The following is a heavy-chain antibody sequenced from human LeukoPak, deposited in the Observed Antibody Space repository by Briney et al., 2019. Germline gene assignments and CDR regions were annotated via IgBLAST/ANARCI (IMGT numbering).Heavy chain of an antibody. V-gene: IGHV3-30*02. J-gene: IGHJ4*02. Sequence: GGSLRLSCAASGFTFSSYGMHWVRQAPGKGLEWVAFIRYDGSNKYHADSVKGRFTISRDNSKNTLYLQMNSLRAEDTAVYYCAKVTMVRGVIKTGQIYFDYWGQGTLVTVSS. CDR1: GFTFSSYG. CDR2: IRYDGSNK. CDR3: AKVTMVRGVIKTGQIYFDY. D-gene: IGHD3-10*01.